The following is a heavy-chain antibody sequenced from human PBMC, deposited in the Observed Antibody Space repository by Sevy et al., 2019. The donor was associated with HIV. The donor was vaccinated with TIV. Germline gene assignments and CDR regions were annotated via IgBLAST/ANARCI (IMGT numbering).Heavy chain of an antibody. CDR1: GYTLTELS. CDR3: ASPMVRGAPGDYYYGMDV. V-gene: IGHV1-24*01. J-gene: IGHJ6*02. D-gene: IGHD3-10*01. CDR2: FDPEDGET. Sequence: ASVKVSCKVSGYTLTELSMHWVRQAPGKGLEWMGGFDPEDGETIYAQTFQGRVTMTEDTSTDTAYMELSSLRSEDTAVYYCASPMVRGAPGDYYYGMDVWGQGTTVTVSS.